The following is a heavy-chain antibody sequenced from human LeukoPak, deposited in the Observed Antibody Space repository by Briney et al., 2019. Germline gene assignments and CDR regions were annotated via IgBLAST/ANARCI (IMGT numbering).Heavy chain of an antibody. V-gene: IGHV1-18*01. J-gene: IGHJ4*02. CDR3: ARTLRSTPVYFDY. CDR1: GYTFTSYG. Sequence: ASVKVSCKASGYTFTSYGISWVRQAPGQGLEWMGWNSAYNGNTNYAQKLQGRVTMTTDASTSTAYMELRSLRSDDTALYYCARTLRSTPVYFDYWGQGTLVTVPS. CDR2: NSAYNGNT. D-gene: IGHD4-17*01.